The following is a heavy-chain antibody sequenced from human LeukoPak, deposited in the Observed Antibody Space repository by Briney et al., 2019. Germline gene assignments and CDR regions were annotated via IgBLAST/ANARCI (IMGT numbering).Heavy chain of an antibody. D-gene: IGHD1/OR15-1a*01. Sequence: ASVKVPRKASGYTFTGYYMHWVRQAPGQGLEWMGWINPNSGGTNYAQKFQGRVTMTRDTSISTAYMELSRLRSDDTAVYYCARRLLEHDAFAIWGQGTMVTVSS. CDR3: ARRLLEHDAFAI. CDR1: GYTFTGYY. J-gene: IGHJ3*02. CDR2: INPNSGGT. V-gene: IGHV1-2*02.